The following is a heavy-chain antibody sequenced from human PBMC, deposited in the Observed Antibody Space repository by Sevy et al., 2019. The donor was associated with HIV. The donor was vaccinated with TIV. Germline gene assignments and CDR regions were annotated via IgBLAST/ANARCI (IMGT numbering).Heavy chain of an antibody. V-gene: IGHV1-18*01. Sequence: ASVKVSCTASGYTFTTYGISWVRQAPGQGLEWMGWISAYIGTTQYAQKFQGRVTMTTDTSTNTAYMDVRSLTSDVTAVYFCARDSPYYNGAGRPGPLFDLWGQGTLVTVSS. CDR1: GYTFTTYG. D-gene: IGHD3-10*01. CDR2: ISAYIGTT. CDR3: ARDSPYYNGAGRPGPLFDL. J-gene: IGHJ4*02.